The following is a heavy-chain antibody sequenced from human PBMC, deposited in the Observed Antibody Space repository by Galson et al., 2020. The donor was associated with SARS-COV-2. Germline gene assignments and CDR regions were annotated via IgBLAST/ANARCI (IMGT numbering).Heavy chain of an antibody. CDR2: ISSSGSTI. D-gene: IGHD3-10*01. V-gene: IGHV3-48*03. CDR3: ARSATWYYYGSGSYYYYYGMDV. Sequence: GESLKISCAASGFTFSSYEMNWVRQAPGKGLEWVSYISSSGSTIYYADSVKGRFTISRDNAKNSLYLQMNSLRAEDTAVYYCARSATWYYYGSGSYYYYYGMDVWGQGTTVTVSS. J-gene: IGHJ6*02. CDR1: GFTFSSYE.